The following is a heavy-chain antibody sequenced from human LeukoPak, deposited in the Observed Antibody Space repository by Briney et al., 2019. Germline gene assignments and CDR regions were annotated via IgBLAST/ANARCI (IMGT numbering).Heavy chain of an antibody. CDR1: GFTFSSYA. J-gene: IGHJ4*02. V-gene: IGHV3-23*01. Sequence: GGSLRLSCAASGFTFSSYAMSWVRQAPGKGLEWVSAISGSGGSTYYADSVKGRFTISRDNSKNTLYLQMNSLRAEDTAVYYCRGSGSYYSFDHWGQGTLVTVSS. CDR3: RGSGSYYSFDH. D-gene: IGHD3-10*01. CDR2: ISGSGGST.